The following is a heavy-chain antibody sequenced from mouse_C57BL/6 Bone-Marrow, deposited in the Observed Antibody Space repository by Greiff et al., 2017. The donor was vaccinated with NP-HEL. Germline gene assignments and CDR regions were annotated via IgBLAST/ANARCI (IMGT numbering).Heavy chain of an antibody. CDR2: ISYDGSN. J-gene: IGHJ4*01. V-gene: IGHV3-6*01. D-gene: IGHD4-1*01. CDR1: GYSITSGYY. CDR3: ARPLTFYYYAMDY. Sequence: EESGPGLVKPSQSLSLTCSVTGYSITSGYYWNWIRQFPGNKLEWMGYISYDGSNNYNPSLKNRISITRDTSKNQFFLKLNSVTTEDTATYYCARPLTFYYYAMDYWGQGTSVTVSS.